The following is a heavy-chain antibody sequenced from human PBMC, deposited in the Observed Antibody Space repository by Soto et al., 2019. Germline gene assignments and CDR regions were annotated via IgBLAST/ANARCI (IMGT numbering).Heavy chain of an antibody. Sequence: SETLSLTCTVSGGAISSAYWSWVRQPPGKGLEWIGYVHNSGSTNYNPSLKNRITISFDTFNEQFSLTLRTVTTADTAVYYCAKFPPYSGSYSADYYDMDVWGQGTTVAVSS. CDR2: VHNSGST. V-gene: IGHV4-4*08. CDR3: AKFPPYSGSYSADYYDMDV. J-gene: IGHJ6*02. D-gene: IGHD1-26*01. CDR1: GGAISSAY.